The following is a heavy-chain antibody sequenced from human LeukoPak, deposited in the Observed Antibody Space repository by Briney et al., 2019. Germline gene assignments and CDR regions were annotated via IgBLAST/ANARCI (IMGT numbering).Heavy chain of an antibody. J-gene: IGHJ4*02. V-gene: IGHV3-66*01. CDR1: GFTFSSYA. CDR2: IYSGGST. Sequence: GGSLRLSCAASGFTFSSYAMSWVRQAPGKGLEWVSVIYSGGSTYYADSVKGRFTISRDNSKNTLYLQMNSLRAEDTAVYYCASVPSGMGYWGQGTLVTVSS. D-gene: IGHD1-26*01. CDR3: ASVPSGMGY.